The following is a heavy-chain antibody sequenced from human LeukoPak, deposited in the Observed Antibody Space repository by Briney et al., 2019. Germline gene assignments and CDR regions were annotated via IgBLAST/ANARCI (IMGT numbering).Heavy chain of an antibody. D-gene: IGHD5-18*01. CDR1: GYSISSGYY. V-gene: IGHV4-38-2*01. CDR3: ARLYYSYGIMDFDY. J-gene: IGHJ4*02. CDR2: IYHSGST. Sequence: PSETLSLTCAVSGYSISSGYYWGWIRQPPGKGLEWIGSIYHSGSTYYNPSLKSRVTISVDTSKNQFSLKLSSVTAADTAVYYCARLYYSYGIMDFDYWGQGTLVTVS.